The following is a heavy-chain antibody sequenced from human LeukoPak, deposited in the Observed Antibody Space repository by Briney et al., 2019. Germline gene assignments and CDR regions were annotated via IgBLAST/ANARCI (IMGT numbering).Heavy chain of an antibody. Sequence: PSETLSLTCTVSGGSISSYYWSWIRQPAGKGLEWIGRIYTSGSTNYNPSLKSRVTISVDTSKNQFFLKLSSVTAADTAVYYCARHVHCSGGSCYRYGMDDWGQGTTVTVSS. D-gene: IGHD2-15*01. CDR3: ARHVHCSGGSCYRYGMDD. CDR2: IYTSGST. J-gene: IGHJ6*02. V-gene: IGHV4-4*07. CDR1: GGSISSYY.